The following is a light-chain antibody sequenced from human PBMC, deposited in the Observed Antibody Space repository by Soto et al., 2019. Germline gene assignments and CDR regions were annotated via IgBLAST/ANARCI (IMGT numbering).Light chain of an antibody. CDR2: GVS. Sequence: DIQLTQSPSSLSASVGDEVTITCRARQGISPYLTWYQRKPGRAPTLLIYGVSTLQSGVPSRFSGGGSGTDFTLTISNLQREDFATYYGQQSYDAQFTFGGGNRGEIK. V-gene: IGKV1-39*01. CDR3: QQSYDAQFT. J-gene: IGKJ4*01. CDR1: QGISPY.